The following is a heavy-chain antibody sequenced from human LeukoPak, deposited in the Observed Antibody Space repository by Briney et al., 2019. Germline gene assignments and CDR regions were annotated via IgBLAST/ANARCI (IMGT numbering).Heavy chain of an antibody. CDR1: GGSISSGGYY. V-gene: IGHV4-31*03. CDR3: ARVRGYPLN. D-gene: IGHD5-12*01. CDR2: IYYSGST. J-gene: IGHJ4*01. Sequence: SETLSLTCTVSGGSISSGGYYWRWVRQHPGKGLEWIGYIYYSGSTYYNPSLKSRLTISVDTSKNQCSLKLSSVTAADTAVYYCARVRGYPLNWGQGTLVTVSS.